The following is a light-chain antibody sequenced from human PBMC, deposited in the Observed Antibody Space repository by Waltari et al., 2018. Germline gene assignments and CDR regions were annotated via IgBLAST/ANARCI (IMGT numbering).Light chain of an antibody. CDR2: EVS. V-gene: IGLV2-14*01. CDR3: SSYTSSSTYV. J-gene: IGLJ1*01. CDR1: SSDVGDYHH. Sequence: QSALTQPASVSGSPGQSITISCTGTSSDVGDYHHASWYQQHPGKPPKLMIYEVSNRPSGVSNRFSGSKSGNTASLTISGLQAEDESDYYCSSYTSSSTYVFGTGTKVTVL.